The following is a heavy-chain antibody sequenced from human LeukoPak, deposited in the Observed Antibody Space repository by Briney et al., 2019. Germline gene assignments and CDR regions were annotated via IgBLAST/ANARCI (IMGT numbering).Heavy chain of an antibody. CDR2: IYYSGST. Sequence: SETLSLTCTVSGGSISSSSYYWGWIRQPPGKGLEWIGSIYYSGSTYYNPSLKSRVTISVDTSKNQFSLKLSSVTAADTAVYYCARHKAYYDFWSGYYPNWFDPWGQGTLVTVSS. CDR1: GGSISSSSYY. CDR3: ARHKAYYDFWSGYYPNWFDP. J-gene: IGHJ5*02. D-gene: IGHD3-3*01. V-gene: IGHV4-39*01.